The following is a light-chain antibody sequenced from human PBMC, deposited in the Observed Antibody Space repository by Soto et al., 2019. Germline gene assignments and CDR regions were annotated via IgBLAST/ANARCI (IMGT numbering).Light chain of an antibody. J-gene: IGKJ2*01. Sequence: ETVLTQSPGTLSLSPGERATLSCRASQSVGSTYLAWYQQKPGQTPRLLIYDASSRATGIPDRFSGSGSGTDFTLTISRLEPEDFAVYYCQTYGSSPYTFGQGTKLEIK. CDR1: QSVGSTY. CDR2: DAS. CDR3: QTYGSSPYT. V-gene: IGKV3-20*01.